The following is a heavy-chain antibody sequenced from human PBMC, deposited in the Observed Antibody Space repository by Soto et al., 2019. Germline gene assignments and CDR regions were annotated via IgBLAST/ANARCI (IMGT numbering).Heavy chain of an antibody. J-gene: IGHJ4*02. CDR3: ARDASNPVGDNY. CDR1: GFTVSSNY. D-gene: IGHD3-16*01. CDR2: IYSGGST. V-gene: IGHV3-53*01. Sequence: GGSLRLSCAASGFTVSSNYMSWVRQAPGKGLEWVSVIYSGGSTYYADSVKGRFTISRDNSKNTLYLQMNSLRAEDTAVYYCARDASNPVGDNYWGQGTLVTVSS.